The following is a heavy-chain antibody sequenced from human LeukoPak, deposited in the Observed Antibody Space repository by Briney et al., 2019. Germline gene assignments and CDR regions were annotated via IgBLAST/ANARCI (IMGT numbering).Heavy chain of an antibody. CDR2: IHTSVST. Sequence: SETLSLTCTVSGGSISSYYWSWIRQPAGKGLEWIGRIHTSVSTNYNPSLKSRVTMSVDTSKNQFSLKLSSVTAADTAVYYCARGYTRGYGDYVVVEYFQHWGQGTLVTVSS. CDR3: ARGYTRGYGDYVVVEYFQH. J-gene: IGHJ1*01. V-gene: IGHV4-4*07. CDR1: GGSISSYY. D-gene: IGHD4-17*01.